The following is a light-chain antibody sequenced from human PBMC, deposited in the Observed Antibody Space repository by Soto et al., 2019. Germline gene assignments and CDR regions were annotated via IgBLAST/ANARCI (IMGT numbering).Light chain of an antibody. CDR3: CSYAGSYTHYV. V-gene: IGLV2-11*01. CDR2: DVS. CDR1: SSDVGNYNY. Sequence: QSALTQPRSVSGSPGQSVTVSCTGTSSDVGNYNYVSWYQQHPGKAPKLMIYDVSKRPSGVPDRFSGSKSGNTASLTISGLQAEDEADYYCCSYAGSYTHYVFGPGTKVTVL. J-gene: IGLJ1*01.